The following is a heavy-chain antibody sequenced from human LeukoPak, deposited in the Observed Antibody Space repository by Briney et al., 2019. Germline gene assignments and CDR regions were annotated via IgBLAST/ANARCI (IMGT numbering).Heavy chain of an antibody. CDR2: INPNSGVT. D-gene: IGHD6-13*01. CDR1: GYTFTGYY. J-gene: IGHJ4*02. V-gene: IGHV1-2*02. Sequence: GASVKVSCKASGYTFTGYYMHWVRQAPGQGLEWMGWINPNSGVTNYAQKFQGRVTMTRDTSISTAYMELSRLRSDDTAVYYCARVGIAAAGMDYWGQGTLVTVSS. CDR3: ARVGIAAAGMDY.